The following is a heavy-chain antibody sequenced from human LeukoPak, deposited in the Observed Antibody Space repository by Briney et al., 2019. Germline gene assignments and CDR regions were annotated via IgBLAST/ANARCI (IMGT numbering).Heavy chain of an antibody. CDR3: ARTTIFGVVITPSYFDY. CDR1: GGSISSSSYY. J-gene: IGHJ4*02. Sequence: SETLSLTCTVSGGSISSSSYYWGWIRQPPGKGLEWIGSIYYSGSTYYNPSLKSRVTISVDTSKNQFSLKLSSVTAADTAVYYCARTTIFGVVITPSYFDYWGQGTLVTVSS. CDR2: IYYSGST. D-gene: IGHD3-3*01. V-gene: IGHV4-39*01.